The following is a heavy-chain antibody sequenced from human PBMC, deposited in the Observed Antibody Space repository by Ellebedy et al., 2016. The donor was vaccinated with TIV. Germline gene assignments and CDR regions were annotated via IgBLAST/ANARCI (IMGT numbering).Heavy chain of an antibody. J-gene: IGHJ4*02. CDR1: GFTFSDHY. D-gene: IGHD1-26*01. CDR2: IRSKAYGGTT. V-gene: IGHV3-72*01. CDR3: SRGQGSGTYYRNFDY. Sequence: PGGSLRLSCAASGFTFSDHYMDWVRQAPGKGLEWVGFIRSKAYGGTTEYAASVKGRFTISRDDSKNSLYLQMNSLKTEDTAVYYCSRGQGSGTYYRNFDYWGQGTLVTVSS.